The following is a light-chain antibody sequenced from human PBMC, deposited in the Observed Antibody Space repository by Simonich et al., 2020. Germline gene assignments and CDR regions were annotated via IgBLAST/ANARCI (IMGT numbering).Light chain of an antibody. V-gene: IGKV2D-29*02. CDR2: EVS. CDR1: QGLLNSDGKTY. CDR3: MQSIQLPIT. Sequence: DIVMTQTPLSLSVTPGQPDSISCKSSQGLLNSDGKTYLYCYLQKPGQSTQLLIYEVSTRFAGVPDRFSGSGSGTDFTPKISRVEAEDVGVYYCMQSIQLPITFGQGTRLEIK. J-gene: IGKJ5*01.